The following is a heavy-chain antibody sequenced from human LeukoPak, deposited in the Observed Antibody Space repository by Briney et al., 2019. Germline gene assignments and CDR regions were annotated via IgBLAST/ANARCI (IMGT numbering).Heavy chain of an antibody. Sequence: GGFLRLSCAASGFTFSDYYMSWIRQAPGKGLEWVSYISSSGSTIYYADSVKGRFTISRDNAKNSLYLQMNSLRAEDTAVYYCARGGIAVAAVGDAFDIWGQGTMVTVSS. CDR1: GFTFSDYY. CDR2: ISSSGSTI. D-gene: IGHD6-19*01. V-gene: IGHV3-11*04. J-gene: IGHJ3*02. CDR3: ARGGIAVAAVGDAFDI.